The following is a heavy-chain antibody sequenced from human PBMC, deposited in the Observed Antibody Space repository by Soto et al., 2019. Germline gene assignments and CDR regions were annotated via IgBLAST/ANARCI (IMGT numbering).Heavy chain of an antibody. J-gene: IGHJ4*02. V-gene: IGHV3-23*01. Sequence: GSLRLSCVASGFTFSTYTMSWVRQAPGKGLEWVSVISGSGGSLRDPSYADSVQGRFSISRDNPKNTLYLQMNSLRGEDTAMYYCAKARCTTAKCYVPDYWGQGTLVTVSS. CDR2: ISGSGGSLRDP. D-gene: IGHD2-8*01. CDR1: GFTFSTYT. CDR3: AKARCTTAKCYVPDY.